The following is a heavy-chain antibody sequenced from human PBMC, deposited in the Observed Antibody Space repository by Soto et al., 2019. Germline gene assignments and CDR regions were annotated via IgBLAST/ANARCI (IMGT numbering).Heavy chain of an antibody. J-gene: IGHJ6*02. CDR2: IYHSGST. V-gene: IGHV4-4*02. CDR1: GGSISSSNW. Sequence: QVQLQESGPGLVKPSGTLSLTCAVSGGSISSSNWWSWVRQPPGKGLEWIGEIYHSGSTNYNPSLKSRFTISVAKSKSPLSLKLSSVTAACTAVYSFAVGMSGYGDFAGYHYYGMGVWGQGPRVTVAS. CDR3: AVGMSGYGDFAGYHYYGMGV. D-gene: IGHD4-17*01.